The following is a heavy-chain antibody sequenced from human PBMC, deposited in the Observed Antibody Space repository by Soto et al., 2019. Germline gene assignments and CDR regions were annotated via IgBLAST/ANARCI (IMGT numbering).Heavy chain of an antibody. V-gene: IGHV3-23*01. CDR3: AKDRREGGNYGFYFEY. D-gene: IGHD4-17*01. J-gene: IGHJ4*02. CDR2: ISAPGVGT. CDR1: GFTFTSYA. Sequence: GGSLRLSCSAAGFTFTSYAVSWVRQAPGKGLEWVALISAPGVGTYYADSVKGRFTISRDNSKNTVYLQMDSLRAEDTALYYCAKDRREGGNYGFYFEYWGQGTPVTVSS.